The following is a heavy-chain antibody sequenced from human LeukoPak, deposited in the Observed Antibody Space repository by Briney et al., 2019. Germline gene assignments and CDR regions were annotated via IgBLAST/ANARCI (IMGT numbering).Heavy chain of an antibody. D-gene: IGHD2-2*01. J-gene: IGHJ2*01. CDR3: ARIDQEKYWFFDL. Sequence: PGGSLRLSCAASGFTFSSFAMSWVRQAPGKGLEWVSSIYNSGGFTYYADSVKGRFTISRDNSNNTLSLQMNGLRAEDTAVYNCARIDQEKYWFFDLWGRGTLVTVSS. V-gene: IGHV3-23*01. CDR1: GFTFSSFA. CDR2: IYNSGGFT.